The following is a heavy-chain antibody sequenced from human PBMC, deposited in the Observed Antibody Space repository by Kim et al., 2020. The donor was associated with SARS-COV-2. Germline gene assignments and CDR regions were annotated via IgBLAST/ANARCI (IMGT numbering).Heavy chain of an antibody. V-gene: IGHV3-21*01. J-gene: IGHJ6*02. CDR3: ARKTPLYSSSWYFYYYGMDV. D-gene: IGHD6-13*01. Sequence: GGSLRLSCAASGFTFSSYSMNWVHQAPGKGLEWVSSISSSSSYIYYADSVKGRFTISRDNAKNSLYLQMNSLRAEDTAVYYCARKTPLYSSSWYFYYYGMDVWGQGTTVTVSS. CDR1: GFTFSSYS. CDR2: ISSSSSYI.